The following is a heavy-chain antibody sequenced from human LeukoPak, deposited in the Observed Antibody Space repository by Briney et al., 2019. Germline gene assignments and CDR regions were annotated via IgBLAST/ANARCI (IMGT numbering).Heavy chain of an antibody. D-gene: IGHD1-14*01. V-gene: IGHV4-30-2*01. Sequence: PSETLSLTCIVSGGSISSGDYYWSWIRQPPGRGLEWIGYIYHSGSTYYNPSLRSRVTISVDTSKNQFSLNLRSVTAADTAVYYCARVREAETNPCPDYWGQGTLVTVSS. CDR2: IYHSGST. CDR3: ARVREAETNPCPDY. J-gene: IGHJ4*02. CDR1: GGSISSGDYY.